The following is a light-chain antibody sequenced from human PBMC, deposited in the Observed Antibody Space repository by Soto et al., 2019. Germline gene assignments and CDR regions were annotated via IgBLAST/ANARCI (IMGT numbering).Light chain of an antibody. J-gene: IGLJ1*01. CDR2: EVG. CDR3: CSYAGSSTFV. V-gene: IGLV2-23*02. Sequence: QSALTQPASVSGSPGQSITISCTGTSSDVGGYNYVSWYQQHPGKAPKLMIYEVGNRPSGVSDRFSGSKSGNTASLTISGLQAEDGADYYCCSYAGSSTFVFETGTKVTVL. CDR1: SSDVGGYNY.